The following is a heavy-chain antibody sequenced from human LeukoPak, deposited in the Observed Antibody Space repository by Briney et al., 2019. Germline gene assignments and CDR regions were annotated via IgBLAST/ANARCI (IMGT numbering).Heavy chain of an antibody. CDR1: GFTFRSYA. V-gene: IGHV3-30*04. D-gene: IGHD1-26*01. Sequence: GGSLRLSCAGSGFTFRSYAMHWVRQAPGKGLEWVAVISYGGSNKYCADSGRFTISRDNSKNTLYLQMNSLRAEDTAVYYCARAPALEGASKAYFEYWGQGTLVTVSS. CDR2: ISYGGSNK. CDR3: ARAPALEGASKAYFEY. J-gene: IGHJ4*02.